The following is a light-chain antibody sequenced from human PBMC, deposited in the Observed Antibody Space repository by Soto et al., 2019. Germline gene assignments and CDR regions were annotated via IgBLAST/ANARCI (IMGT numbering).Light chain of an antibody. CDR1: QSLVFSDGNIY. Sequence: DVVLTQSPLSLSVALGQPASISCRSSQSLVFSDGNIYLNWFHQRPGQSPRRLIYKVSNRDSGVPDRFSGSGSDSDFTLKISRVEAEDGGVYYCMQGTRWLWTFGQGTKVDIK. J-gene: IGKJ1*01. CDR3: MQGTRWLWT. V-gene: IGKV2-30*01. CDR2: KVS.